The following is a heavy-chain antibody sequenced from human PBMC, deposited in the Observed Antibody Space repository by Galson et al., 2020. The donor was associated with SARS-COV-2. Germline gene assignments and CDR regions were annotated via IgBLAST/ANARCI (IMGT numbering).Heavy chain of an antibody. D-gene: IGHD2-15*01. Sequence: GESLKISCAASGFAFSDYHMSWIRQAPGKGLEWISYISNSDGTIFYADSVKGRFTISRDNAKNSLYLQMNSLRAEDTAMYFCARELDCSGGSCYEDYFDNWGQGTLVTVSS. V-gene: IGHV3-11*01. CDR1: GFAFSDYH. CDR3: ARELDCSGGSCYEDYFDN. J-gene: IGHJ4*02. CDR2: ISNSDGTI.